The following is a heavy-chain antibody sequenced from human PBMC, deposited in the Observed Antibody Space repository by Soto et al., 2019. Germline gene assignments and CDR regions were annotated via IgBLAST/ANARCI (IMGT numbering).Heavy chain of an antibody. CDR2: IYYSGST. CDR3: ARGSRSPIYWYFDL. CDR1: GGSISRGVYY. V-gene: IGHV4-31*03. J-gene: IGHJ2*01. Sequence: QVQLQESGPGLVKPSQTLSLTCTVSGGSISRGVYYWIWFRQHPGKGLEWIVYIYYSGSTYYNPSLKSRVTTSVDTSKNQFSLKLSSVTAADTAVYYWARGSRSPIYWYFDLWGRGTLVTVSS. D-gene: IGHD2-2*01.